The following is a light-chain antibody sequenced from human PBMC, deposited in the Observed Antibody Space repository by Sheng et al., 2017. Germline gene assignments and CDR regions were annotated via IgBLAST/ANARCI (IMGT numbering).Light chain of an antibody. Sequence: SVAPGQTARITCGGDNIGSKSVHWYQQKPGQAPVLVVYDDSDRPSGIPERFSGSNSGNPGNPATLTISRVEAGDEADYYCQVWDSSSDHLVFGGGTTLTVL. CDR1: NIGSKS. CDR3: QVWDSSSDHLV. J-gene: IGLJ3*02. CDR2: DDS. V-gene: IGLV3-21*02.